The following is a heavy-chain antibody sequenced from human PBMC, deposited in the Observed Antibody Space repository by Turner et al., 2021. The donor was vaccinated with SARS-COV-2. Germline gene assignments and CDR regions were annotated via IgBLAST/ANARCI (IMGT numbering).Heavy chain of an antibody. D-gene: IGHD3-3*01. J-gene: IGHJ5*02. V-gene: IGHV1-24*01. CDR2: FDPEDGET. CDR1: GDTLTELS. CDR3: ATLPSPHHDFWSGYYVFDP. Sequence: QVQLVQSGAEVKKPGASVKVSCKVSGDTLTELSMPWVRQAPGKGLEWMGGFDPEDGETIYAQKFQGRVTMTEDTSTDTAYMELCSLRSEDTAVYYCATLPSPHHDFWSGYYVFDPWGQGTLVTVSS.